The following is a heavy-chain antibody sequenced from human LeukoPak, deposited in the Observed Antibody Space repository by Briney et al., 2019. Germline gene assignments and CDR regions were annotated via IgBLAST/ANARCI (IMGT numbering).Heavy chain of an antibody. CDR1: GYTFTDYY. J-gene: IGHJ4*02. Sequence: ASVKVSCKASGYTFTDYYMHWVRQAPGQGLEWMGWVNPNSCDTNYVHKFQGRVTMTSDTSISTAYMDLSRVRSDDTDVYYCALLFSSTWYRFDSWGQGTLVTVSS. D-gene: IGHD6-13*01. CDR2: VNPNSCDT. CDR3: ALLFSSTWYRFDS. V-gene: IGHV1-2*02.